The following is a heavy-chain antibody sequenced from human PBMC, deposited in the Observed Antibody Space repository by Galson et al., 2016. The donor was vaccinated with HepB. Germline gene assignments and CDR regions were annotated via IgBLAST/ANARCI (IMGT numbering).Heavy chain of an antibody. Sequence: SETLSLTCTVSGGSLSNTTYYWGWIRQPPGKGLEWIGSIYYSGTTYNNPSLKNRVTMSVDTSRNQFSLSLTSVTAAATAVHYCARQTVLTGGIFLWFELIDNWGPGTLVTVSS. CDR2: IYYSGTT. CDR3: ARQTVLTGGIFLWFELIDN. CDR1: GGSLSNTTYY. V-gene: IGHV4-39*01. D-gene: IGHD3-10*01. J-gene: IGHJ4*02.